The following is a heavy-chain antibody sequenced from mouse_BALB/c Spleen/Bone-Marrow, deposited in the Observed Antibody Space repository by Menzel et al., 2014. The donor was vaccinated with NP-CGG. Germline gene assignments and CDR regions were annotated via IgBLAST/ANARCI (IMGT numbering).Heavy chain of an antibody. Sequence: DVQLVESGGGLVQPGGSLRLSCATSGFTFTDYYMSWVRQPPGKALEWLGFIRNKANGYTTEYSASVKGRFTISRDNSQSILYLQMNTLRAEDSATHYCARDINYGNSWYFDGWGAGTTVTVSS. CDR1: GFTFTDYY. V-gene: IGHV7-3*02. CDR3: ARDINYGNSWYFDG. J-gene: IGHJ1*01. D-gene: IGHD2-1*01. CDR2: IRNKANGYTT.